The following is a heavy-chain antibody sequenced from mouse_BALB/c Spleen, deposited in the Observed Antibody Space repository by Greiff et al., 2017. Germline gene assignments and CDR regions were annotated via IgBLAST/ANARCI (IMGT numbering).Heavy chain of an antibody. CDR1: GYTFTNYW. J-gene: IGHJ4*01. CDR2: INPGSGGT. D-gene: IGHD2-2*01. Sequence: VQLQQSGAELVRPGTSVKISCKASGYTFTNYWLGWVKQRPGQGLEWIGVINPGSGGTNYNEKFKGKATLTADKSSSTAYMQLSSLTSDDSAVYFCARKGGYKGRYYAMDDWGQGTSVTVSS. CDR3: ARKGGYKGRYYAMDD. V-gene: IGHV1-54*01.